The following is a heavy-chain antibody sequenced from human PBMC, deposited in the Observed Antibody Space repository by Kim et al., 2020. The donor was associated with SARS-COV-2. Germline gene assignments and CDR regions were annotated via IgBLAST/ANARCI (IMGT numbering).Heavy chain of an antibody. V-gene: IGHV4-34*01. D-gene: IGHD6-19*01. J-gene: IGHJ4*02. CDR3: ARGVFGQVSSGWPLSFDY. Sequence: SETLSLTCAVYGGSFSGYYWSWIRQPPGKGLEWIGEINHSGSTNYNPSLKSRVTISVDTSKNQFSLKLSSVTAADTAVYYCARGVFGQVSSGWPLSFDYWGQGTLVTVSS. CDR2: INHSGST. CDR1: GGSFSGYY.